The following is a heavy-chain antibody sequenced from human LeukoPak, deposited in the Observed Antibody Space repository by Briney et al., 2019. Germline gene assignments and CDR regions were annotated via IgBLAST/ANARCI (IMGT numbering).Heavy chain of an antibody. V-gene: IGHV3-53*01. J-gene: IGHJ4*02. CDR2: IYSGGST. Sequence: RRGSERLSCAASGFTVSSNYMSWVRQAPGKGLEWVSVIYSGGSTYYADSVKGRFTISRDNSKNTLYLQMNSLRAEDTAVYYCVRGDYGDYTFFDYWGQGTLVTV. D-gene: IGHD4-17*01. CDR1: GFTVSSNY. CDR3: VRGDYGDYTFFDY.